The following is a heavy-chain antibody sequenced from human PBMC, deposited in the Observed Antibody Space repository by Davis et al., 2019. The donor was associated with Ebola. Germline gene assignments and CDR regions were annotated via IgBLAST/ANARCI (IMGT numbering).Heavy chain of an antibody. Sequence: GESLKISCAASGFTFSSYSMNWVRQDPGKGLEWVSSISDSSSYIYYADSVKGRFTISRDNAKNSLYLQMNSLRAEDTAVYYCARGRDYAFDIWGQGTTVTVSS. D-gene: IGHD2-21*02. J-gene: IGHJ3*02. CDR2: ISDSSSYI. CDR1: GFTFSSYS. V-gene: IGHV3-21*01. CDR3: ARGRDYAFDI.